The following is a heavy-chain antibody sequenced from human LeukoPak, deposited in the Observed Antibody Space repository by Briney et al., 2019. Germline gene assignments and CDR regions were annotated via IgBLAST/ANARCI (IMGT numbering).Heavy chain of an antibody. CDR1: GGSISSSSYY. D-gene: IGHD3-10*01. V-gene: IGHV4-61*02. Sequence: PSETLSLTCTVSGGSISSSSYYWSWIRQPAGKGLEWIGRIYTSGSTNYNPSLKSRVTISVDTSKNQFSLKLSSVTAADTAVYYCARESSGSYYHSWGQGTLVTVSS. CDR3: ARESSGSYYHS. J-gene: IGHJ4*02. CDR2: IYTSGST.